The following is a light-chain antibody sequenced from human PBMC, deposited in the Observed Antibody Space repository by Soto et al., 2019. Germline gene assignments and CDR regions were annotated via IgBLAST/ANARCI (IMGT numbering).Light chain of an antibody. V-gene: IGKV3-20*01. CDR2: AAS. CDR1: QSVSSSY. CDR3: QQYGSSPVT. J-gene: IGKJ3*01. Sequence: EIVLTQSPGTLSLSPGERATLSCRTSQSVSSSYLAWYQQKPGQAPRLLIYAASRRATGIPDRVSGSGSGTDVTLPISRLEPEDFAVYYCQQYGSSPVTFGPGTKVDIK.